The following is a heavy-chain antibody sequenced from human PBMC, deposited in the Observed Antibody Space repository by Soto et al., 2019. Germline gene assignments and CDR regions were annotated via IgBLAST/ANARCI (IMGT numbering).Heavy chain of an antibody. D-gene: IGHD3-3*01. CDR3: AKDIRFLEWLWFDY. CDR2: ISGSGGST. J-gene: IGHJ5*01. CDR1: GFTFSSYA. Sequence: GWSLRLACAASGFTFSSYAMSWVRQAQGKGLEWVSAISGSGGSTYYADSVKGRFTISRDNSKNTLYLQMNSLRAEDTAVYYCAKDIRFLEWLWFDYWGQGTLVTVSS. V-gene: IGHV3-23*01.